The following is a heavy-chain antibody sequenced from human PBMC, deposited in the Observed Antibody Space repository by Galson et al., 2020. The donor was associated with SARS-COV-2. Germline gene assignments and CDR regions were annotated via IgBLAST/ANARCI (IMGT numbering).Heavy chain of an antibody. CDR3: ARQLPSYDFWSGFYFDY. Sequence: KIGESLKISCKGSGYSFTSYWIGWVRQMPGKGLEWMGIIYPGDSDTRYSPSFQGQVTISADKSISTAYLQWSSLKASDTAMYYCARQLPSYDFWSGFYFDYWGQGTLVTVSS. CDR1: GYSFTSYW. CDR2: IYPGDSDT. V-gene: IGHV5-51*01. D-gene: IGHD3-3*01. J-gene: IGHJ4*02.